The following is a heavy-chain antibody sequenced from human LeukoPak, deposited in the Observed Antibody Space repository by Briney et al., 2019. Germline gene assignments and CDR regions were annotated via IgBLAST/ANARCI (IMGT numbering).Heavy chain of an antibody. V-gene: IGHV1-69*13. Sequence: GASVKVSCKASGGTFSSYAISWVRQAPGQGLEWMGGIIPIFGAANYAQRFQGRVTITADESTSTAYMELSSLRSEDTAVYYCARAHYYDSSGTDYWGQGTLVTVSS. J-gene: IGHJ4*02. D-gene: IGHD3-22*01. CDR3: ARAHYYDSSGTDY. CDR2: IIPIFGAA. CDR1: GGTFSSYA.